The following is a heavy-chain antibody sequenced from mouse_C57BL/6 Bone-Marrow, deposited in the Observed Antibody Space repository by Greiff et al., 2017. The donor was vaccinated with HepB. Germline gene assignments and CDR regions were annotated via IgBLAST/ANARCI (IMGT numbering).Heavy chain of an antibody. CDR1: GYAFTNYL. V-gene: IGHV1-54*01. CDR3: ARDLYHPIFFAY. CDR2: INPGSGGT. D-gene: IGHD1-1*01. J-gene: IGHJ3*01. Sequence: QVQLQQSGAELVRPGTSVKVSCKASGYAFTNYLIEWVKQRPGQGLEWIGVINPGSGGTNYNEKFKGQATLTADKSSSTAYMPLSILTSEDSAVYFCARDLYHPIFFAYWGQGTLVTVSA.